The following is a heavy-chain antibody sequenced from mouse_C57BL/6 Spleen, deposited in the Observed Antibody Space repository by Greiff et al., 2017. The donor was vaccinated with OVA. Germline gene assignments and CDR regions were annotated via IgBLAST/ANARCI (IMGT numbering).Heavy chain of an antibody. CDR3: ARSRYSSGYFAY. J-gene: IGHJ3*01. CDR2: IYPGSGST. D-gene: IGHD3-2*02. CDR1: GYTFTSYW. Sequence: QVQLQQPGAELVEPGASVKMSCKASGYTFTSYWITWVKQRPGQGLEWIGDIYPGSGSTNYNEKFKSKATLTVDTSSSTAYMQLSSLTSEDSAVYYCARSRYSSGYFAYWGQGTLVTVSA. V-gene: IGHV1-55*01.